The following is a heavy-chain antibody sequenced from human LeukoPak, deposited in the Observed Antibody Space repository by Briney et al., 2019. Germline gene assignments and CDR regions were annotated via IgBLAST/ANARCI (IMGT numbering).Heavy chain of an antibody. Sequence: ATLSLTCAVSGSSISSGYYWGWIRQPPGKELVWMGSIYHSGSTYYNPPLKSRVTISVDTSKIQFSLKLNSVTAADTAVYYCARRLGEMATTYFDYWGQGTLVTVSS. CDR2: IYHSGST. CDR1: GSSISSGYY. J-gene: IGHJ4*02. CDR3: ARRLGEMATTYFDY. V-gene: IGHV4-38-2*01. D-gene: IGHD5-24*01.